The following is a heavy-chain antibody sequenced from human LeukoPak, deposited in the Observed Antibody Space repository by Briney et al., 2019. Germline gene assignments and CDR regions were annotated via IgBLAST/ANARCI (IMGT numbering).Heavy chain of an antibody. D-gene: IGHD2-2*01. J-gene: IGHJ4*02. CDR1: GFTFSNYA. CDR3: AKGVRGYCSSTSCYRPFFY. CDR2: ISGSGGST. Sequence: GGSLRLSCAASGFTFSNYAINWVRQAPGKGLEWVSAISGSGGSTYYADSVKGRFTISRDNSKNTLYLQMNSLRAEDTAVYYCAKGVRGYCSSTSCYRPFFYWGQGTLVTVSS. V-gene: IGHV3-23*01.